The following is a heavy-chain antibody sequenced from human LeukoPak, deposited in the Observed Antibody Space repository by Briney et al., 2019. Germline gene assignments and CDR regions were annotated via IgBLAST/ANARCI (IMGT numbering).Heavy chain of an antibody. D-gene: IGHD3-10*01. CDR1: GYTFTSYY. J-gene: IGHJ4*02. V-gene: IGHV1-46*01. Sequence: GASVKVSCKASGYTFTSYYMHWVRQAPGQGLEWMGIINPSGGSTSYAQKFQGRVTMTRDTSTSTVYMELSSLRSEDTAVYYCARSTPLLWFGELLNSLHFDYWGQGTLVTVSS. CDR2: INPSGGST. CDR3: ARSTPLLWFGELLNSLHFDY.